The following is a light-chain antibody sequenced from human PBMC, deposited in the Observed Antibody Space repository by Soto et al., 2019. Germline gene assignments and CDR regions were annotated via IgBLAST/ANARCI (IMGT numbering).Light chain of an antibody. J-gene: IGLJ1*01. CDR2: DVN. V-gene: IGLV2-14*03. CDR1: SSDIGAYNY. CDR3: TSYTRSSTYG. Sequence: QSVLTQPASVSGSPGQSITISCTGTSSDIGAYNYVSWYQQHPGKAPKLMIYDVNNRPSGVSNRFSGSKSGNTASLTISGLQAEDEADYFCTSYTRSSTYGFGTGTKVTVL.